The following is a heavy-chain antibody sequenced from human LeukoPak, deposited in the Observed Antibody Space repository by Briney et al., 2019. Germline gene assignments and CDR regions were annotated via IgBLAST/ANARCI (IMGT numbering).Heavy chain of an antibody. CDR1: GFTFSSFE. Sequence: GGSLRLSCAASGFTFSSFEMNWVRQAPGKGLEWVSYISITGITTYYADSVKGRFTISRDNAKNSLYLQMNSLRAEDTAVYYCARGTESWYFDYWGQGTLVTVSS. CDR3: ARGTESWYFDY. V-gene: IGHV3-48*03. D-gene: IGHD6-13*01. J-gene: IGHJ4*02. CDR2: ISITGITT.